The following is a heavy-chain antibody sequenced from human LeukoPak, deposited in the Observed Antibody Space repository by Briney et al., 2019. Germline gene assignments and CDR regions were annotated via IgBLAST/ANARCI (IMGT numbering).Heavy chain of an antibody. CDR2: IYNTGST. CDR1: GGSNSSDYYY. D-gene: IGHD3-10*01. Sequence: PSETLSLTCTVAGGSNSSDYYYWSWIRQPPGKGLEWLGNIYNTGSTSYNPSLKTRPSMSVDTSKNQFSLKLSSVTAADTAVYYCARVENMRRGILTALDALDIWGQGTMVTVAS. V-gene: IGHV4-30-4*01. J-gene: IGHJ3*02. CDR3: ARVENMRRGILTALDALDI.